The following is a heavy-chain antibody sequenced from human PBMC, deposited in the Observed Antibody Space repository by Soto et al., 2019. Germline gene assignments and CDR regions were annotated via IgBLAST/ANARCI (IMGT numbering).Heavy chain of an antibody. CDR3: ARQETNNPDIVVVPAALLP. CDR1: GGSISSSSYY. CDR2: IYYSGST. Sequence: SETLSLTCTVSGGSISSSSYYWGWIRQPPGKGLEWIGSIYYSGSTYYNPSLKSRVTISVDTSKNQFSLKLSSVTAADTAVYYCARQETNNPDIVVVPAALLPWGQGTLVTVSS. D-gene: IGHD2-2*01. V-gene: IGHV4-39*01. J-gene: IGHJ4*02.